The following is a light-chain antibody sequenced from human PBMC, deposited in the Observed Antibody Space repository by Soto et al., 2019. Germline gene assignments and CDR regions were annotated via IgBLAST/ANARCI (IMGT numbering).Light chain of an antibody. CDR2: GAS. V-gene: IGKV3-15*01. CDR3: QQYKNWPPLT. Sequence: ETVMTQSPATLSVSPGERATLSCRASQSVSSNLAWYQQKPGQAPRLLIYGASTRATGIPARFSGSGSGTDFTLTISSLQSEDFGVYFCQQYKNWPPLTFGGGTKVEIK. CDR1: QSVSSN. J-gene: IGKJ4*01.